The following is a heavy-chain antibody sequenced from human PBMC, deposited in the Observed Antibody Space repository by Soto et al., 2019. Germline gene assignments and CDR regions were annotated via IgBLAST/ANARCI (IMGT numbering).Heavy chain of an antibody. D-gene: IGHD6-19*01. CDR1: GFTFSSYG. Sequence: PGGSLRLSCAASGFTFSSYGMHWVRRAPGKGLEWVAVISYDGSNKYYADSVKGRFTISRGNSKNTLYLQMNSLRAEDTAVYYCAKDRGSSGWYKGISYYYYGMDVWGQGTTITVSS. V-gene: IGHV3-30*18. CDR3: AKDRGSSGWYKGISYYYYGMDV. J-gene: IGHJ6*02. CDR2: ISYDGSNK.